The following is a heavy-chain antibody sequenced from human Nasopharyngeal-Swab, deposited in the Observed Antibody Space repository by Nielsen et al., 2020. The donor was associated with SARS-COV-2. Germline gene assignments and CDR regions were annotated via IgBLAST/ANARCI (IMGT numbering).Heavy chain of an antibody. D-gene: IGHD3-3*01. CDR2: TEIGGTT. CDR3: ARDLDYDFWSGYSRSNWFDP. CDR1: GFTFSSYA. Sequence: GESLKISCAASGFTFSSYAMSWVRQAPGKGLEWVSVTEIGGTTHYADSVKGRFSISRDSSTNTLYLQMNSLRAEDTAVYYCARDLDYDFWSGYSRSNWFDPWGQGTLVTVSS. V-gene: IGHV3-66*01. J-gene: IGHJ5*02.